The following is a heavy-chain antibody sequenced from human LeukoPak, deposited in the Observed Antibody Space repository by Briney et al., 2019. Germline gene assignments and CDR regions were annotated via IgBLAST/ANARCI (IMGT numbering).Heavy chain of an antibody. J-gene: IGHJ4*02. V-gene: IGHV3-23*01. D-gene: IGHD6-13*01. CDR2: IRGSGTNT. CDR3: AKRSITAARDFEY. CDR1: GFIFSNYA. Sequence: GGSLRLSCAASGFIFSNYAMSWVRQAPGKGLEWVSGIRGSGTNTYYADSVKGRFTISRDNFKNTVDLQMNSLRGEDTAVYYCAKRSITAARDFEYWGQGTLVTVSS.